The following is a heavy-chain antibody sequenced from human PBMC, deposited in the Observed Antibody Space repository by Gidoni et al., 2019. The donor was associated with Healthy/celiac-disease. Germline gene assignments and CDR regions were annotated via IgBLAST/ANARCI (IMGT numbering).Heavy chain of an antibody. CDR2: IYYSGST. CDR1: GGSLSSGGYY. Sequence: QVQLQESGPGLVKPSQTLSLTCTVSGGSLSSGGYYWSWIRQHPGKGLEWIGYIYYSGSTYYNPSLKSRVTISVDTSKNQFSLKLSSVTAADTAVYYCARDRREEVTYYDILTGYPSFYYYYGMDVWGQGTTVTVSS. J-gene: IGHJ6*02. V-gene: IGHV4-31*03. CDR3: ARDRREEVTYYDILTGYPSFYYYYGMDV. D-gene: IGHD3-9*01.